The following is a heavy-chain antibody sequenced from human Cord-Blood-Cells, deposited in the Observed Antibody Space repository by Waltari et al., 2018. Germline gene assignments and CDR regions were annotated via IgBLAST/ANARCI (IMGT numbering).Heavy chain of an antibody. D-gene: IGHD5-18*01. CDR1: GVTFISYA. CDR3: ARSPPKHTAMVVYYFDY. Sequence: SWSEVKVSCKASGVTFISYAVSWVRQAPGVGLECKGRINPIFGTENYGQQFQGRVTITADKSTSTAYMGLGSLGSEDTAVYYCARSPPKHTAMVVYYFDYWGQGTLVTVSS. J-gene: IGHJ4*02. CDR2: INPIFGTE. V-gene: IGHV1-69*06.